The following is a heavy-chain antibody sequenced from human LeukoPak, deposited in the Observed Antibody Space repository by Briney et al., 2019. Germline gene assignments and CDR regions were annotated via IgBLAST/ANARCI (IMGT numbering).Heavy chain of an antibody. CDR2: IYYSGST. CDR3: ARQRGYKGHDAFDI. Sequence: SETLSLTCTVSGGSISSYYWSWIRQPPGKGLEWIGYIYYSGSTNYNPSLKSRVTISVDTSKNQFSLKLSSVTAADTAVYYCARQRGYKGHDAFDIWGQGTMVTVSS. CDR1: GGSISSYY. V-gene: IGHV4-59*01. J-gene: IGHJ3*02. D-gene: IGHD5-18*01.